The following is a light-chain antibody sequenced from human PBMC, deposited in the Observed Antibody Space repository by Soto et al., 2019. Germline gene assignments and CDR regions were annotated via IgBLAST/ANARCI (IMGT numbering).Light chain of an antibody. V-gene: IGLV1-51*01. CDR3: GTWDSSRSGWV. CDR1: SSNIGNNY. Sequence: QSVLTQPPSVSAAPGQKVTISCSGSSSNIGNNYVSWYQQLPGTAPKVLIYDNNKRPSGIPDRFSCSKSGTSATLGITGLQTGDEADYYCGTWDSSRSGWVVGGGTKLTVL. CDR2: DNN. J-gene: IGLJ3*02.